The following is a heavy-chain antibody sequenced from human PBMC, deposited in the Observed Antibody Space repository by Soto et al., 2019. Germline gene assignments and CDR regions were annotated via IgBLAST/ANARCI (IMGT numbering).Heavy chain of an antibody. D-gene: IGHD3-22*01. CDR3: ARGAVVNFDS. J-gene: IGHJ4*02. CDR2: IYYSGST. V-gene: IGHV4-30-4*01. CDR1: GGSISSGDYY. Sequence: SETLSLTFTVSGGSISSGDYYWSWIRQPPGKGLEWIGYIYYSGSTYYNPSLKSRVTISVDTSKNQFSLKLRSVTAADTAVYYCARGAVVNFDSWGQGTLVTVSS.